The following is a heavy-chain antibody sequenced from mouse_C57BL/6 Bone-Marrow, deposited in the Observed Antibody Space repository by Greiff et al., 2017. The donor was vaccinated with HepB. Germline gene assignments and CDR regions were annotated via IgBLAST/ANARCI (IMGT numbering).Heavy chain of an antibody. Sequence: VQLKESGPELVKPGASVKIPCKASGYTFTDYNMDWVKQSHGKSLEWIGDINPNNGGTIYNQKFKGKATLTVDKSSSTAYMELRSLTSEDTAVYYCARSVSHYYGSSAGFAYWGQGTLVTVSA. CDR3: ARSVSHYYGSSAGFAY. CDR2: INPNNGGT. D-gene: IGHD1-1*01. CDR1: GYTFTDYN. J-gene: IGHJ3*01. V-gene: IGHV1-18*01.